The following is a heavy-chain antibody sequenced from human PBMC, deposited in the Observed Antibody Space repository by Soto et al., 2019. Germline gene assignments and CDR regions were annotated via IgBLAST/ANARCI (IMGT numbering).Heavy chain of an antibody. CDR3: ARPREAGKNYYGVDV. CDR2: IYPGDSDT. V-gene: IGHV5-51*01. CDR1: GYTFTNYW. J-gene: IGHJ6*02. Sequence: GESLKISCKSFGYTFTNYWIGWVRQMPGKGLEWMGIIYPGDSDTRYSPSFQGQVTISADKSISTAYLQWSSLKASDTAMYYCARPREAGKNYYGVDVWGQGTTVTVSS. D-gene: IGHD6-19*01.